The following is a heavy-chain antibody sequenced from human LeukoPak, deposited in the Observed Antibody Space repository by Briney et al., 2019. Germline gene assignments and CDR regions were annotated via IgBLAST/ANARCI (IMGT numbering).Heavy chain of an antibody. CDR2: VNSDGSIT. CDR3: TRGARYCTSTSCQVRYYMDV. CDR1: GFTSSAYW. Sequence: HPGGSLRLSCAASGFTSSAYWMHWVRQAPGRGLVWVSRVNSDGSITTYADSVKGRFTISRDNAKNTLYLQMNSLRAEDTAEYYCTRGARYCTSTSCQVRYYMDVWGKGTTVTFSS. D-gene: IGHD2-2*01. J-gene: IGHJ6*03. V-gene: IGHV3-74*01.